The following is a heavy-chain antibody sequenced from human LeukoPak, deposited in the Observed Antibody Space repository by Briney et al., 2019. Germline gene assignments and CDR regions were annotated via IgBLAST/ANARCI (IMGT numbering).Heavy chain of an antibody. CDR2: IIPVYGTT. CDR1: GGPLSSYA. D-gene: IGHD3-10*01. Sequence: ASVKVSCKASGGPLSSYAINWVRQAPAQGLEWMGGIIPVYGTTNFAQRFLGRVTITADKSTSTVYMELNSLRSTDTALYFCARGGPHGSGSLLGFDFWGQGTLVTVSS. CDR3: ARGGPHGSGSLLGFDF. J-gene: IGHJ4*02. V-gene: IGHV1-69*06.